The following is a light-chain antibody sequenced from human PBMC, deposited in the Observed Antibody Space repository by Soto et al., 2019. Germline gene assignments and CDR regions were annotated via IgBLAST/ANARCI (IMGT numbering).Light chain of an antibody. CDR3: AAWDDTRNGQV. V-gene: IGLV1-47*01. CDR1: RSNIGRNY. J-gene: IGLJ3*02. CDR2: RNN. Sequence: QSVLTQPPSASGTPGQRVSISCSGSRSNIGRNYVYWYQQLPGTAPKLLIQRNNERPSGVPDRFSGSKSGASVSLAISGLRCEDEATDYCAAWDDTRNGQVFGGGTKVTVL.